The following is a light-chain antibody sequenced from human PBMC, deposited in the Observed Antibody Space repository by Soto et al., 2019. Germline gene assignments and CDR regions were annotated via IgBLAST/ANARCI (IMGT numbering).Light chain of an antibody. Sequence: QSVLTQPASVSGSPGQSITISCTGTSSDVGSYDLVSWYQQHPGTAPKLMIFEVNKRPSGVSNRFSGSKSGNTASLTISGLQAEDEADYYCCSYAGSSPYVFGNGTKVTVL. J-gene: IGLJ1*01. CDR2: EVN. CDR1: SSDVGSYDL. V-gene: IGLV2-23*02. CDR3: CSYAGSSPYV.